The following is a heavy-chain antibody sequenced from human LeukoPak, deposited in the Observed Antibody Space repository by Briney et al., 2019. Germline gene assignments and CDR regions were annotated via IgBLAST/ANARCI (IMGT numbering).Heavy chain of an antibody. CDR2: ISGSGGST. J-gene: IGHJ4*02. Sequence: GGSLRLSCAASGFTFSSYAMSWVRQAPGKGLESVSAISGSGGSTYYADSVKGRFTISRDNSKNTLYLQMNSLRAEDTAVYYCAKDQRITVVRGVYFDYWGQGTLVTVSS. V-gene: IGHV3-23*01. D-gene: IGHD4-23*01. CDR3: AKDQRITVVRGVYFDY. CDR1: GFTFSSYA.